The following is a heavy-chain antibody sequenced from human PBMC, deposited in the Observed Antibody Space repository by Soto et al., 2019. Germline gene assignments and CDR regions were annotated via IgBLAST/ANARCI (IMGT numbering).Heavy chain of an antibody. Sequence: GGSLRLSCAASGFTFSSYAMHWVRQAPGKGLEWVAVIPYDGSNKYYADSVKGRFTISRDNSKNTLYLQMNSLRAEDTAVYYCAKDSSPTTAGMDVWGQGTTVTVSS. CDR1: GFTFSSYA. CDR2: IPYDGSNK. J-gene: IGHJ6*02. V-gene: IGHV3-30-3*01. D-gene: IGHD6-13*01. CDR3: AKDSSPTTAGMDV.